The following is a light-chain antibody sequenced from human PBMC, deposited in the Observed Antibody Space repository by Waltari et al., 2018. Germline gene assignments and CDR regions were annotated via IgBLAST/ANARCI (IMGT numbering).Light chain of an antibody. CDR3: QQYNNWPPYT. V-gene: IGKV3-15*01. CDR1: QSVSSN. Sequence: EIVMTQSPATLSVSPGERATLSCRASQSVSSNLAWYQQKPGQAPRILIYGASTRATGIPARFSGSGSGTGFTLTISSLQSEDFAVYYCQQYNNWPPYTFGQGTKLEIK. J-gene: IGKJ2*01. CDR2: GAS.